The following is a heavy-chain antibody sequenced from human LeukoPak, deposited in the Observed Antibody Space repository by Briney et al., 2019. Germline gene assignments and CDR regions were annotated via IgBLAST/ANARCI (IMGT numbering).Heavy chain of an antibody. J-gene: IGHJ4*02. CDR2: ISSSSSYI. CDR1: GFTFSSYS. Sequence: GGSLRLSCAASGFTFSSYSMNWVRQAPGKGLEWVSSISSSSSYIYYADSVKGRFTISRDNAKNSLYLQMNSLRAEDTAVYYCARDGTIVEATLDYWGQGTLVTVSS. CDR3: ARDGTIVEATLDY. V-gene: IGHV3-21*01. D-gene: IGHD1-26*01.